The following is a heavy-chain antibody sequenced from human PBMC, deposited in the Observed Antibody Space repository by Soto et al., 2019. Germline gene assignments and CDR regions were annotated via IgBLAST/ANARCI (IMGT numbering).Heavy chain of an antibody. V-gene: IGHV4-34*01. D-gene: IGHD3-10*01. CDR3: ARGTYYYGSGSYSHPFRYYYYGMDV. J-gene: IGHJ6*02. Sequence: SETLSLTCAVYCGSFSGYYWSWIRQPPGKGLEWIGEINHSGSTNYNPSLKSRVTISVDTSKNQFSLKLSSVTAADTAVYYCARGTYYYGSGSYSHPFRYYYYGMDVWGQGTTVTVSS. CDR2: INHSGST. CDR1: CGSFSGYY.